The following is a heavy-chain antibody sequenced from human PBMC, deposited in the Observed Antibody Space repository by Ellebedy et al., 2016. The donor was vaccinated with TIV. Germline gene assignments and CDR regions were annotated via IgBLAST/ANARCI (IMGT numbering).Heavy chain of an antibody. Sequence: ASVKVSCXASGYTFTGYYMHWVRQAPGQGLEWMGIINPSGGSTSYAQKFQGRVTMTRDTSTSTVYMELSSLRSEDTAVYYCAREAQYYYDSSGSNWFNPWGQGTLVTVSS. V-gene: IGHV1-46*01. CDR1: GYTFTGYY. D-gene: IGHD3-22*01. CDR2: INPSGGST. CDR3: AREAQYYYDSSGSNWFNP. J-gene: IGHJ5*02.